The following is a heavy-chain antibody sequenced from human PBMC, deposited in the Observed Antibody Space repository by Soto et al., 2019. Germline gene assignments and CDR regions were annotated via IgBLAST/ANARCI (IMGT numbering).Heavy chain of an antibody. J-gene: IGHJ6*02. CDR1: GGTFSSYA. D-gene: IGHD6-6*01. V-gene: IGHV1-69*05. Sequence: SVKVSCKSSGGTFSSYAISCVRQAPGQGLEWMGGIIPIFGTANYAQKFQERVTITRDMSTSTAYMELSSLRSEDTAVYYCAADPGEDSSSYYYYGMDVWGQGTTVTVSS. CDR3: AADPGEDSSSYYYYGMDV. CDR2: IIPIFGTA.